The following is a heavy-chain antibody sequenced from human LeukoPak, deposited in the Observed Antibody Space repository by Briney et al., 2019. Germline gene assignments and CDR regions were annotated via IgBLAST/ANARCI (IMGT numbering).Heavy chain of an antibody. Sequence: PSESLSLTCTVSGYSISSGYYWGWIRQPPGKGLEWIGSIYHSGSTYYNPSHKSRVTISVDTSKNQFSLKLSSVTAADTAVYYCATAGGTTRLDAFDIWGQGTMVTVSS. CDR3: ATAGGTTRLDAFDI. D-gene: IGHD2-8*02. CDR1: GYSISSGYY. J-gene: IGHJ3*02. CDR2: IYHSGST. V-gene: IGHV4-38-2*02.